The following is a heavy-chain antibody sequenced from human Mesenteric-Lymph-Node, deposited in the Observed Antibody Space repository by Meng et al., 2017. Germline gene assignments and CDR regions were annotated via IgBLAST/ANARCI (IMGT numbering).Heavy chain of an antibody. CDR3: ARDTSNYYDSSGYYYQDY. CDR1: GFTFSSFE. J-gene: IGHJ4*02. D-gene: IGHD3-22*01. Sequence: GESLKISCASSGFTFSSFEINWVRQAPGKGLEWISYISTTGSTILYADSVRGRFTISRDNAEDSLYLQMNSLRADDTAVYYCARDTSNYYDSSGYYYQDYWGQGTLVTVSS. V-gene: IGHV3-48*03. CDR2: ISTTGSTI.